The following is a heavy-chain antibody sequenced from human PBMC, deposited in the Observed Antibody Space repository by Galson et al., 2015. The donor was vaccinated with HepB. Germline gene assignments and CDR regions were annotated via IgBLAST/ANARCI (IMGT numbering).Heavy chain of an antibody. CDR2: ISSTSNTI. CDR1: GFTFSTYS. D-gene: IGHD1-26*01. CDR3: ARGDWEHNHWYFDL. V-gene: IGHV3-48*02. Sequence: SLRLSCAASGFTFSTYSMNWVRQAPGKGLDWVSYISSTSNTIYYTGSVKGRFTISRDNAKNSLYLQTNTLRDEDTAVYYCARGDWEHNHWYFDLWGRGTLVFVSS. J-gene: IGHJ2*01.